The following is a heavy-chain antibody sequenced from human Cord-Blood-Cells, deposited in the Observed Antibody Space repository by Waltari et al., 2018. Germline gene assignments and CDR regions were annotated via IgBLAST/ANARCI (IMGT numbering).Heavy chain of an antibody. CDR1: GGFIRSSY. CDR3: ARNSNYYGSGSYYWYFDL. CDR2: IYYSGST. D-gene: IGHD3-10*01. V-gene: IGHV4-59*01. Sequence: QVQLQESGPGLVKPSETLSLTCTVSGGFIRSSYWSWIRQPPGTGLEWIGYIYYSGSTNYNPSLKSRVTISEDTSKNQFSLKLSSVTAADTAVYYCARNSNYYGSGSYYWYFDLWGRGTLVTVSS. J-gene: IGHJ2*01.